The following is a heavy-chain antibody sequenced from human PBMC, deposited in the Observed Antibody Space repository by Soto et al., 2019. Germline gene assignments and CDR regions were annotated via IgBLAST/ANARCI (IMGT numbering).Heavy chain of an antibody. D-gene: IGHD4-17*01. CDR2: ISYSGTT. J-gene: IGHJ4*02. CDR3: ATMGTPVTGLYYFDY. Sequence: QVQLQESGPGLVKPSQTLSLTCTVSGGSISSGNYYWSWIRQPPGKGLECIGFISYSGTTYYNASLRNRASISVDTYTNHSSLDLNSVTAADTAVYYCATMGTPVTGLYYFDYCGQGTLVTVSS. CDR1: GGSISSGNYY. V-gene: IGHV4-30-4*01.